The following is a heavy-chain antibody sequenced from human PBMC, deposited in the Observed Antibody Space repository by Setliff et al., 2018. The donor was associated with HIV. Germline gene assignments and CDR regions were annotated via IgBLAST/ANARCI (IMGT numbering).Heavy chain of an antibody. Sequence: SETLSLTCAVYGGPSTDHYWNWIRQSPGMGLEWIAEIHHTGYINYNPSLRSRVSVSRDMSSNQFSLRLSSVTAAAAAVYYCAAFFVTPMTTQDFWGQGTLVTVS. V-gene: IGHV4-34*01. CDR3: AAFFVTPMTTQDF. J-gene: IGHJ4*02. CDR2: IHHTGYI. D-gene: IGHD4-4*01. CDR1: GGPSTDHY.